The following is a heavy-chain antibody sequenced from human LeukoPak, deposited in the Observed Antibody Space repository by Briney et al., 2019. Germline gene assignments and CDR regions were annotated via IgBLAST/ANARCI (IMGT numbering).Heavy chain of an antibody. V-gene: IGHV3-21*01. J-gene: IGHJ5*02. CDR1: GFTFSSYS. CDR3: ARERLSGWYRWFDP. Sequence: GGSLRLSCAASGFTFSSYSMNWVRQAPGKGLEWVSSISSSSSYIYYADSVKGRFTISRDNAKNSLYLQMNSLRADDTAVYYCARERLSGWYRWFDPWGQGTLVTVSS. D-gene: IGHD6-19*01. CDR2: ISSSSSYI.